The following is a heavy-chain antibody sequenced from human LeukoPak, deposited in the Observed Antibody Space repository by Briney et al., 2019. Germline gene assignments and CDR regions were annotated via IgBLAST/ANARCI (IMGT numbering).Heavy chain of an antibody. CDR3: ARVPTETTVTTGWYFDL. D-gene: IGHD4-17*01. Sequence: ASVKVSCKASGYTFFTYGISWVRQAPGQGLEWMGWISAYNGNTNYAQKLQGRVTMTTDTSTSTAYMELRSLRSDDTAVYYCARVPTETTVTTGWYFDLWGRGTLVTVSS. J-gene: IGHJ2*01. CDR1: GYTFFTYG. V-gene: IGHV1-18*01. CDR2: ISAYNGNT.